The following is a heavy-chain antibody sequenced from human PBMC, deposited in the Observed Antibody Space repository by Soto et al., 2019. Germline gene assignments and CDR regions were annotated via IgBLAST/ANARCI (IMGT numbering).Heavy chain of an antibody. Sequence: EVQLLESGGGLVQPGGSLRLSCAASGFTFSSYAMSWVRQAPGKGLEWVSAISGSGGSTYYADSVKGRFTISRDNSTNTLYLQMNSLRAEDTDVYYCAKDRPRSMITFGGVIGLFDYWGQGTLVTVSS. D-gene: IGHD3-16*02. CDR3: AKDRPRSMITFGGVIGLFDY. CDR2: ISGSGGST. CDR1: GFTFSSYA. J-gene: IGHJ4*02. V-gene: IGHV3-23*01.